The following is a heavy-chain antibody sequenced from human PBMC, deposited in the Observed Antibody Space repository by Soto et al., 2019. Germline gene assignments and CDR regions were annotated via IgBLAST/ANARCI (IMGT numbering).Heavy chain of an antibody. D-gene: IGHD1-20*01. J-gene: IGHJ4*02. Sequence: QITLKESGPTRVKPTQTLTLTCSFSGFSLTSRPVGVAWIRQPPGKALEWLAVVYWDDDKRYSPSLKSRLTIAKXSSGNXXVLTMAYMDPVDTATYFCAHRGDINGNWDQGYLDNWGQGILVTVSS. CDR2: VYWDDDK. V-gene: IGHV2-5*02. CDR3: AHRGDINGNWDQGYLDN. CDR1: GFSLTSRPVG.